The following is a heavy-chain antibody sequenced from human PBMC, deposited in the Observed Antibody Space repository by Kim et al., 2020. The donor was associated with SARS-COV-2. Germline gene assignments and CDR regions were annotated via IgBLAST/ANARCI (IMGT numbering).Heavy chain of an antibody. Sequence: GGSLRLSCAASGFTFSSYGMHWVRQAPGKGLEWVAVISYDGSNKYYADSVKGRFTISRDNSKNTLYLQMNSLRAEDTAVYYCARAPSWVVVTLYYYYGMDVWGQGTTVTVSS. CDR3: ARAPSWVVVTLYYYYGMDV. J-gene: IGHJ6*02. D-gene: IGHD3-22*01. CDR2: ISYDGSNK. CDR1: GFTFSSYG. V-gene: IGHV3-33*05.